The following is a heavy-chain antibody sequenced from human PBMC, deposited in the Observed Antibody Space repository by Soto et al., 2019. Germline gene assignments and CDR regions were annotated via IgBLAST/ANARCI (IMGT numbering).Heavy chain of an antibody. CDR3: TREGSAPYYYYGMEA. V-gene: IGHV1-18*01. Sequence: ACGEGIAINGSSWARQEKGQGLEWLGWINTHNGNTNYAQNLQGRVIMTADTSTSTAYMELRSLRSDHTAIFYCTREGSAPYYYYGMEAWGQGTTVTVSS. CDR2: INTHNGNT. J-gene: IGHJ6*02. CDR1: GEGIAING. D-gene: IGHD3-10*01.